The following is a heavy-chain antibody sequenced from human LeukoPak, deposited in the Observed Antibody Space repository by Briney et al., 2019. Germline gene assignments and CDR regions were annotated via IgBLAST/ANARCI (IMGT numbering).Heavy chain of an antibody. J-gene: IGHJ4*02. CDR1: GGSFSGYY. CDR3: ARGGRITMVRGVIINRSVDY. D-gene: IGHD3-10*01. CDR2: INHSGST. Sequence: SETLSLTCTVYGGSFSGYYWSWIRQPPGKGLEWIGEINHSGSTNYNPSLKSRVTISVDTSKNQFSLKLSSVTAADTAVYYCARGGRITMVRGVIINRSVDYWGQGTLVTVSS. V-gene: IGHV4-34*01.